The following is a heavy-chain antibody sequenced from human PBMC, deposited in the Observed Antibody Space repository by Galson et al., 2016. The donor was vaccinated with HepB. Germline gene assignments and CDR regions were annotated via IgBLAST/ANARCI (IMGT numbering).Heavy chain of an antibody. CDR2: ST. V-gene: IGHV3-23*01. CDR3: AKDQTPTHNDFWGSPSDY. D-gene: IGHD3-3*01. J-gene: IGHJ4*02. Sequence: STYYADSVKGRFTFSRDNSRKMLYLEMLSLRAEDTAVYYCAKDQTPTHNDFWGSPSDYWGQGTLVTVSS.